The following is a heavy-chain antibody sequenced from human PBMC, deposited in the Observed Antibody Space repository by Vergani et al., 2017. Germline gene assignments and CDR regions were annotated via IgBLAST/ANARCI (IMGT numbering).Heavy chain of an antibody. D-gene: IGHD1-1*01. V-gene: IGHV3-30*03. CDR2: ISYDGNKK. Sequence: QVQLVESGGGEVQPGRSLRLSCSAAGFPFSDYGVHWVRQAPGKGLEWVSVISYDGNKKNYADSVKGRFTISRDNSKNTLYLEMNALRAEHTAVYYCARDFLTRVTTLDYYYMGVWGKGTTVTVSS. J-gene: IGHJ6*03. CDR1: GFPFSDYG. CDR3: ARDFLTRVTTLDYYYMGV.